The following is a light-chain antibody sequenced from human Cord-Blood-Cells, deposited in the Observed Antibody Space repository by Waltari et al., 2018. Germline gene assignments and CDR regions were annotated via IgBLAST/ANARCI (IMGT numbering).Light chain of an antibody. Sequence: QSALTQPAYVSGSPGQSITISCTGTSSDVGGYNYVSWYQKHPGKAPKLMIYEVSNRPSGVSNRFSGSKSGNTASLTISGLQAEDEADYYCSSYTSSSLYVFGTGTKVTVL. CDR3: SSYTSSSLYV. CDR1: SSDVGGYNY. J-gene: IGLJ1*01. V-gene: IGLV2-14*01. CDR2: EVS.